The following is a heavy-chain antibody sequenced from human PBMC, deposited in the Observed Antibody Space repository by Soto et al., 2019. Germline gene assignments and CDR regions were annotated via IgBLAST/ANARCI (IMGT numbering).Heavy chain of an antibody. CDR1: GGTCGSYW. V-gene: IGHV3-7*01. D-gene: IGHD4-17*01. CDR2: IKQDGSEK. J-gene: IGHJ4*02. CDR3: ARDPHDYGDYYFDY. Sequence: GPLRVWCGSSGGTCGSYWMSWVSQAPGKGLEWVANIKQDGSEKYYVDSVKGRFTISRDNAKNSLYLQMNSLRAEDTAVYYCARDPHDYGDYYFDYWGQGTLVTVSS.